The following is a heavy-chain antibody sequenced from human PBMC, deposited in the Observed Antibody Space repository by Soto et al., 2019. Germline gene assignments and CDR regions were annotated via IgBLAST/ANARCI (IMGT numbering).Heavy chain of an antibody. CDR2: INPATGAA. V-gene: IGHV1-2*02. D-gene: IGHD3-3*01. CDR3: ARGGGVGVAGSAAFDM. J-gene: IGHJ3*02. CDR1: GYPVTAYY. Sequence: QLHLVQSGAVVKKPGASVTVSCSASGYPVTAYYMHWVRPAPGRGLEWMGGINPATGAAKYTQTVQGRVTMTRDTAPSTVFIELSGLVSEDTGVFSCARGGGVGVAGSAAFDMWGQGTLVTVSS.